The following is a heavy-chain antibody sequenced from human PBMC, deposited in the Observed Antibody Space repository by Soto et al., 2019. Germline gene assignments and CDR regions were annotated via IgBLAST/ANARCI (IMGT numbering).Heavy chain of an antibody. CDR1: GGSISSYY. CDR3: ARDSLSPYYYDSSGYWSYFDY. J-gene: IGHJ4*02. V-gene: IGHV4-4*07. D-gene: IGHD3-22*01. Sequence: SETLSLTCTVSGGSISSYYWSWIRQPAGKGLEWIGRIYTSGSTNYNPSLKSRVTMSVDTSKNQFSLKLSSVTAADTAVYYCARDSLSPYYYDSSGYWSYFDYWGQGTLVTAPQ. CDR2: IYTSGST.